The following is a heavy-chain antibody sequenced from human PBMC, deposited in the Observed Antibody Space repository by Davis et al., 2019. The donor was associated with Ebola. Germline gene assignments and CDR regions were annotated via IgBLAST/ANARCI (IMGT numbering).Heavy chain of an antibody. D-gene: IGHD6-13*01. CDR3: VTKGYTPY. J-gene: IGHJ4*02. CDR1: GFTVSSNY. Sequence: GGSLRLSCAASGFTVSSNYMSWVRQAPGKGLEWVSVIYSGGSTYYADSVKGRFTISRDNSKNTLYLQMSSMRAEDTAVYYCVTKGYTPYWGQGTLVTVSS. V-gene: IGHV3-53*05. CDR2: IYSGGST.